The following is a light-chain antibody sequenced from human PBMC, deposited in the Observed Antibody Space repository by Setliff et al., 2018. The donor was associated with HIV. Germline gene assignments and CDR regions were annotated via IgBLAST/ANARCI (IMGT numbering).Light chain of an antibody. Sequence: QSVLTPPASVSGSPGQSITISCTGTSSDVGGYNFVSWYQQHPGKAPQLIIYDVSQRPSGVSSRFSGSKSGNTASLTISGLQAEDQADYYCCSYTSSLTYVFGTGTQLTVL. J-gene: IGLJ1*01. V-gene: IGLV2-14*03. CDR2: DVS. CDR3: CSYTSSLTYV. CDR1: SSDVGGYNF.